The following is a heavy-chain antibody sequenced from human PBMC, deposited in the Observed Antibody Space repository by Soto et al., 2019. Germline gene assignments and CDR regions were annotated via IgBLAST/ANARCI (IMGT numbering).Heavy chain of an antibody. V-gene: IGHV4-4*02. Sequence: LSETLSLTCAVSSGSISSSNWWSWVRQPPGKGLEWIGEIYHSGSTNYNPSLKSRVTISVDKSKNQFSLKLSSVTAADTAVYYCARDIRHYDILTGYFDDAFDIWGQGTMVTVSS. CDR1: SGSISSSNW. CDR3: ARDIRHYDILTGYFDDAFDI. CDR2: IYHSGST. D-gene: IGHD3-9*01. J-gene: IGHJ3*02.